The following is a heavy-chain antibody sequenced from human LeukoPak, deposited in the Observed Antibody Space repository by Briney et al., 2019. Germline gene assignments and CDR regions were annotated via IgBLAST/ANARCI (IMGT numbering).Heavy chain of an antibody. CDR3: ARENPSSGWTPYYYYYYMDV. Sequence: SETLSLTCTVSGGSISSYYWSWIRQPAGKGLEWIGRIYTSGSTNYNPSLKSRVTMSVDTSRNQFSLKLSSVTAADTAVYYCARENPSSGWTPYYYYYYMDVWGKGTTVTISS. D-gene: IGHD6-19*01. CDR1: GGSISSYY. V-gene: IGHV4-4*07. CDR2: IYTSGST. J-gene: IGHJ6*03.